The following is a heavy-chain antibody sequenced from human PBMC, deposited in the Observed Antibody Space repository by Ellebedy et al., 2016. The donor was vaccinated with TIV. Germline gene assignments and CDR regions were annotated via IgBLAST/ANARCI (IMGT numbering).Heavy chain of an antibody. V-gene: IGHV5-51*01. CDR2: IYPGDSDT. D-gene: IGHD3-16*01. Sequence: GGSLRLXCKASGYSFTSYWIGWVRQMPGKGLEWMGIIYPGDSDTRYSPSFQGQVTISADKSIRTAYLQWSSLKASDTAMYYCARAGPIGGYFDYWGQGTLVTVSS. CDR1: GYSFTSYW. CDR3: ARAGPIGGYFDY. J-gene: IGHJ4*02.